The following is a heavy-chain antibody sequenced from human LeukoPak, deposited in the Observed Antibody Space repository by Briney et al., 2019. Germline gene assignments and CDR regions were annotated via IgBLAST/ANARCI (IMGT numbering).Heavy chain of an antibody. D-gene: IGHD3-22*01. V-gene: IGHV4-4*02. CDR3: ARAERSYYDSSGYYWAQYFQH. CDR1: GGSISSSNW. J-gene: IGHJ1*01. CDR2: IYHSGST. Sequence: SETLSLTCAVSGGSISSSNWWSWVRQPPGKGLEWIGEIYHSGSTNYNPSLKSRVTISVDKSKNQFSLKLSSVTAADTAVYYCARAERSYYDSSGYYWAQYFQHWGQGTLVTVSS.